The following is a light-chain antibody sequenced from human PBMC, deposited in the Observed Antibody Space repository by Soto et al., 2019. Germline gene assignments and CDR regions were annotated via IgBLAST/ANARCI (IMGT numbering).Light chain of an antibody. J-gene: IGLJ2*01. CDR1: SNDVGGYNH. Sequence: QSALTQPASVSGSPGQSITISCTGTSNDVGGYNHVSWYQHHPGKAPKLIIYEVSYRPSGVSNRFSGSKSGNTASLTISGLQAEDEADYYCNSYRSTDTVVFGGGTKVTVL. V-gene: IGLV2-14*01. CDR2: EVS. CDR3: NSYRSTDTVV.